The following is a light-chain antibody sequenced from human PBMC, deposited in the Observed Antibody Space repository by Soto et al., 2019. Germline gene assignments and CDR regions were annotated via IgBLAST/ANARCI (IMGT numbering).Light chain of an antibody. CDR2: EAS. Sequence: DILMTQTPLSLSVTPGQPSSISCKSSQSLLHITGETFLFWYLQKPGQSPQLLIYEASTRVSGVPDRFSGSGSGTDFTLEISRVETDDVGIYYCMQSTQLPPTFGQGTRLEIK. J-gene: IGKJ5*01. CDR3: MQSTQLPPT. CDR1: QSLLHITGETF. V-gene: IGKV2D-29*02.